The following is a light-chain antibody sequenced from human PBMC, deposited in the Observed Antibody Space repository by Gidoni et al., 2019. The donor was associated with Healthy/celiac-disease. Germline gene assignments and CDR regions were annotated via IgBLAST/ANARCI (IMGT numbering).Light chain of an antibody. V-gene: IGKV1-39*01. CDR3: QKSDSTPRELI. Sequence: DIRMTQSPSSLSASVGDTVTLTCRASQSISSNLNWYQQKQGKAPKLRIYAASSLQSGVPSRFSGSGSGTDFTITISSLQPEDVATYYCQKSDSTPRELIFGGGTKVEIK. CDR2: AAS. CDR1: QSISSN. J-gene: IGKJ4*01.